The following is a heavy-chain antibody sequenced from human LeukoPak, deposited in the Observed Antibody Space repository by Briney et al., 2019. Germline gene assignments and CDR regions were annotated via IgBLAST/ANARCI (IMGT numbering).Heavy chain of an antibody. CDR2: ISAYNDNT. Sequence: ASVKVSCKASRYTFTSYGINWLRQPPGQGLDGMGWISAYNDNTHYPHKLRDRVTLTTDTSTRTAYMQLRSLSSDHTHVYYCPRDLSIAAAGSAEYFQHWGQGTLVTVSS. CDR3: PRDLSIAAAGSAEYFQH. J-gene: IGHJ1*01. V-gene: IGHV1-18*01. D-gene: IGHD6-13*01. CDR1: RYTFTSYG.